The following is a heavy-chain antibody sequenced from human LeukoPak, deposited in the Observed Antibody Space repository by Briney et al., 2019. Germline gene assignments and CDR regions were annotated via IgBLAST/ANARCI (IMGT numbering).Heavy chain of an antibody. CDR1: GFTVSSNY. Sequence: PGGSLRLSCAASGFTVSSNYMSWVRQAPGKGLEWVSVIYSGGSTYYADSVKGRFTISRDNSKNTLYLQMNSLRAEDTAVYYCTRQISAFDWSVDYWGQGTLVTVSS. CDR3: TRQISAFDWSVDY. V-gene: IGHV3-53*01. D-gene: IGHD3-9*01. J-gene: IGHJ4*02. CDR2: IYSGGST.